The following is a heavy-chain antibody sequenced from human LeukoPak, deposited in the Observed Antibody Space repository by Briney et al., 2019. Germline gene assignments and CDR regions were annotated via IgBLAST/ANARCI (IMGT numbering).Heavy chain of an antibody. CDR2: IIPILGIA. J-gene: IGHJ4*02. D-gene: IGHD4-17*01. Sequence: GSSVKVSCKASGGTFSSYAISWVRQAPGQGLEWMGRIIPILGIANYAQKFQGRVTITADKSTSTAYMELSSLRSEDTAVYYCARVGYGDYGDYWGQGTLVTVSS. V-gene: IGHV1-69*04. CDR1: GGTFSSYA. CDR3: ARVGYGDYGDY.